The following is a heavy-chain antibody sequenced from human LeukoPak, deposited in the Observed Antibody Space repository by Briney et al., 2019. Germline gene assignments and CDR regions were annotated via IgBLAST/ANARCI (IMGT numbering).Heavy chain of an antibody. CDR1: GFTFSSYA. D-gene: IGHD3-10*02. V-gene: IGHV3-72*01. CDR3: ARGPPSTYNYVYGMDV. Sequence: GGSLRLSCAASGFTFSSYAMSWVRQAPGKGLEWVGRTRNKAKGYTTEYAASVKGRFTISRDDSKNSMYLQMNSLKSEDTALYYCARGPPSTYNYVYGMDVWGQGTTVTVFS. CDR2: TRNKAKGYTT. J-gene: IGHJ6*02.